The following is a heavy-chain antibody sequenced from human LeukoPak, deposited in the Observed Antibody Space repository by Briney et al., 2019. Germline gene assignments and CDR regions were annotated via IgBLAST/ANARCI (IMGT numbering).Heavy chain of an antibody. J-gene: IGHJ4*02. CDR1: GFTFSDYY. CDR2: ISSSGSTI. V-gene: IGHV3-11*01. Sequence: GGSLRLSCAASGFTFSDYYMSWIRQAPGKGLEWVSYISSSGSTIYYADSVKGRSTISRDNAKNSLYLQMNSLRAEDTAVYYCASGYSYGVFDYWGQGTLVTVSS. CDR3: ASGYSYGVFDY. D-gene: IGHD5-18*01.